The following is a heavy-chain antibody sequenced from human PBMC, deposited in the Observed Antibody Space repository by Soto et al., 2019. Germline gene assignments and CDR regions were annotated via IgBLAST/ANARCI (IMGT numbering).Heavy chain of an antibody. CDR3: ARDRSSGWYNWFDP. CDR1: GYTFTSYG. Sequence: ASVKFSCKASGYTFTSYGISWVRQAPGQGLEWMGWISAYNGNTNYAQKLQGRVTMTTDTSTSTAYMELRSLRSDDTAVYYCARDRSSGWYNWFDPWGQGTLVTVSS. J-gene: IGHJ5*02. D-gene: IGHD6-19*01. V-gene: IGHV1-18*01. CDR2: ISAYNGNT.